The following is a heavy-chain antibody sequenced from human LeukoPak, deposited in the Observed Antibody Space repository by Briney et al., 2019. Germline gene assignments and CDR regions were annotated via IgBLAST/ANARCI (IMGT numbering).Heavy chain of an antibody. J-gene: IGHJ4*02. V-gene: IGHV1-46*01. CDR2: INPSGGST. CDR1: GYTFTTYY. Sequence: GASVTVSCKASGYTFTTYYMNWVRQAPGQGLEWMGIINPSGGSTSYAQKFQGRVTMTRDTSTSTVYMELSSLRSEDTAVYYCARAYDSSGYYFDHWGQGTLVTVSS. CDR3: ARAYDSSGYYFDH. D-gene: IGHD3-22*01.